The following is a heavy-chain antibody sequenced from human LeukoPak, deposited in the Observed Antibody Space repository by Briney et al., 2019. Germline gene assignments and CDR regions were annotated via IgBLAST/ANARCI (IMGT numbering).Heavy chain of an antibody. J-gene: IGHJ5*02. D-gene: IGHD4-17*01. CDR3: AKDRSDYGDYVNWFDP. Sequence: PGGSLRLSCAASGFTFSSYAMSWVRQAPGKGLEWVSAISGSGGSTYYADSVKGRFTISRDNSKNTLYLQMNSLRAEDTAVYYCAKDRSDYGDYVNWFDPWGQGTLVTVSS. V-gene: IGHV3-23*01. CDR1: GFTFSSYA. CDR2: ISGSGGST.